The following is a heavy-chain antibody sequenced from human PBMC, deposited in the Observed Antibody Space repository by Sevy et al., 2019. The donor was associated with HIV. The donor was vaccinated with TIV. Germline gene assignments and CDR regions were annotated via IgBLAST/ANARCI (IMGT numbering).Heavy chain of an antibody. J-gene: IGHJ6*03. CDR1: GFTFSSYA. CDR3: AKDGFGGVLNYYYYYMDV. V-gene: IGHV3-23*01. CDR2: ISGGGGST. D-gene: IGHD3-16*01. Sequence: GGSLRLPCAASGFTFSSYAMSWVRQAPGRGLEWVSAISGGGGSTYYADSVKGRFTISRDNSKNTLYLQMNSLRAEDTAVYYCAKDGFGGVLNYYYYYMDVWGKGTTVTVSS.